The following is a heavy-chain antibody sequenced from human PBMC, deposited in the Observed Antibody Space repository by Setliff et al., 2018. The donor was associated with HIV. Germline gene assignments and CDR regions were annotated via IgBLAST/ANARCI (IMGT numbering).Heavy chain of an antibody. CDR1: GASITSHY. D-gene: IGHD4-17*01. CDR3: AKGAGFYGDYTFDH. CDR2: IYSTGST. Sequence: VSGASITSHYWSWIRQSPGRELEWIGYIYSTGSTNYNPSLQSRVTISMVASRNQFSLKVTSVTAADTAVYYCAKGAGFYGDYTFDHWGQGRQVTVSS. J-gene: IGHJ4*02. V-gene: IGHV4-59*11.